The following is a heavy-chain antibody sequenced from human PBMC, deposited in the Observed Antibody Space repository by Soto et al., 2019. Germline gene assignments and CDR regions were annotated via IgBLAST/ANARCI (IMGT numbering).Heavy chain of an antibody. V-gene: IGHV4-59*08. CDR3: ARRSSSGVIDY. CDR1: GGSISSCY. CDR2: IYYSGST. Sequence: PSETLSLTRTVSGGSISSCYWSWIRQPPGKGLEWIGYIYYSGSTNYNPSLKSRVTISVDTSKNQLSLKLGSVTAADTAVYYCARRSSSGVIDYWGQGTLVTVSS. D-gene: IGHD6-6*01. J-gene: IGHJ4*02.